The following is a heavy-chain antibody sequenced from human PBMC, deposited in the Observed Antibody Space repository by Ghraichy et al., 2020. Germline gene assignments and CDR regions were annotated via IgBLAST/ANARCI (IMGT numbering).Heavy chain of an antibody. CDR2: IYPGDSNT. J-gene: IGHJ4*02. V-gene: IGHV5-51*01. CDR1: GYSFTNYW. CDR3: ARHFYGSGSYGDY. Sequence: GESLNISCKGSGYSFTNYWIGWVRQMPGKGLEWMGIIYPGDSNTRYSPSFQGQVTISADKSISTAYLQWSSLKASDTAMYYCARHFYGSGSYGDYWGQGTLVTVSS. D-gene: IGHD3-10*01.